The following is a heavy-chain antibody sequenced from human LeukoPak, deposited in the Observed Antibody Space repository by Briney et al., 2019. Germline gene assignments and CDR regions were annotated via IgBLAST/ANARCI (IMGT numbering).Heavy chain of an antibody. J-gene: IGHJ5*02. CDR3: ARERERFFNL. Sequence: GGSLRLSCAASGFTFSDYYMSWIRQAPGKGLEWVSAISGSGGSTYYADSVKGRFTISRDNSKNTLYLQMNSLRAEDTAVYYCARERERFFNLWGQGTLVTVSS. D-gene: IGHD3-3*01. V-gene: IGHV3-23*01. CDR2: ISGSGGST. CDR1: GFTFSDYY.